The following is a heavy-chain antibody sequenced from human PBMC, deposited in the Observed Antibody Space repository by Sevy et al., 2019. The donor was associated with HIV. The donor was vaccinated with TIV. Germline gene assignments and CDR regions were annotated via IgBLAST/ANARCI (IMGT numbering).Heavy chain of an antibody. CDR1: GFTFSYYP. V-gene: IGHV3-64*01. CDR2: IYSNGDI. Sequence: GGSLRLSCAASGFTFSYYPMHWVRQAPGKGLEHVSAIYSNGDIYYANSVKGRFTISRDNSKNTLYLQMGSLRADDMAVYYCAREAHWGSPPWRGFDLWGQGTMVTVSS. J-gene: IGHJ3*01. CDR3: AREAHWGSPPWRGFDL. D-gene: IGHD7-27*01.